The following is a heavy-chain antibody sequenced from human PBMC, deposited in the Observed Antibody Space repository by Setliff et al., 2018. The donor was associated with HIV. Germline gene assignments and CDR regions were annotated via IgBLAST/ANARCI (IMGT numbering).Heavy chain of an antibody. J-gene: IGHJ4*02. V-gene: IGHV4-4*02. Sequence: PSETLSLTCAVSGVSISSRNWWSWVRQPPGKGLEWIGEINYSGNTNYNPSLKTRVTISVDTSKNQFSLKLNSVTAADTAVYYCTVYNTGSSKDHYWGQGTPVTVSS. CDR2: INYSGNT. CDR1: GVSISSRNW. CDR3: TVYNTGSSKDHY. D-gene: IGHD2-8*02.